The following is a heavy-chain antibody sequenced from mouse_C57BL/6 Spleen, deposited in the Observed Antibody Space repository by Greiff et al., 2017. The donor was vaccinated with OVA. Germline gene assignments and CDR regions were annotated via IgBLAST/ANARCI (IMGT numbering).Heavy chain of an antibody. V-gene: IGHV7-1*01. D-gene: IGHD2-4*01. Sequence: EVKLVESGGGLVQSGRSLRLSCATSGFTFSDFYMEWVRQAPGKGLEWIAASRNTANDYTTEYSASVKGRFIVSRDTSQSILYLQMKALRAEDTAIYYCARDAWDYDEGRFAYWGQGTLVTVSA. J-gene: IGHJ3*01. CDR3: ARDAWDYDEGRFAY. CDR1: GFTFSDFY. CDR2: SRNTANDYTT.